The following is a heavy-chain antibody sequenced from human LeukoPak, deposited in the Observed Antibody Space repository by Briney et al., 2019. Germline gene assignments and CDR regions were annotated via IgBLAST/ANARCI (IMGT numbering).Heavy chain of an antibody. CDR1: GYTFTGYY. D-gene: IGHD3-10*01. CDR2: INPNSGGT. Sequence: ASVKVPCKASGYTFTGYYMHWVRQAPGQGLEWMGWINPNSGGTNYAQKFQGRVTMTRDTSISTAYMELSRLRSDDTAVYYCARERWDSYYYGSGSYDWGQGTLVTVSS. CDR3: ARERWDSYYYGSGSYD. J-gene: IGHJ4*02. V-gene: IGHV1-2*02.